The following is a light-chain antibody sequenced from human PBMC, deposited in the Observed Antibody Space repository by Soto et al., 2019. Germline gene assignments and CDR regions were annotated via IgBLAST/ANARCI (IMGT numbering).Light chain of an antibody. CDR3: QHRANLPLT. J-gene: IGKJ4*01. CDR1: DNINTW. Sequence: GNRASICCRASDNINTWVAWYQQKPGKAPKLLIFAASSLQSGVPSRFSGSRSGPDFTLTISSLEPEDFAVYYCQHRANLPLTFGGGTKVDIK. CDR2: AAS. V-gene: IGKV1-12*01.